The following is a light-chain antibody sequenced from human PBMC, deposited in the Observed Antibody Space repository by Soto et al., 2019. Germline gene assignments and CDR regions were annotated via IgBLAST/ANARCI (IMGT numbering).Light chain of an antibody. CDR3: QQYNNWPWT. V-gene: IGKV4-1*01. CDR1: QSVLYSSNNKNY. J-gene: IGKJ1*01. CDR2: KAS. Sequence: DIVMTQSPDSLAVSLGERATINCKSSQSVLYSSNNKNYLAWYQQKPGKAPKLLIYKASTLETGAPSRFAGSGSGTGFTLTISSLQSEDFAVYYCQQYNNWPWTFGQGTKVDIK.